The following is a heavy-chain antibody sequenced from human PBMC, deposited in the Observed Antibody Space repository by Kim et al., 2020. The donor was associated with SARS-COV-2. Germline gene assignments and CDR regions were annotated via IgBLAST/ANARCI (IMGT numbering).Heavy chain of an antibody. D-gene: IGHD3-3*01. J-gene: IGHJ5*02. CDR1: GYTFTSYA. V-gene: IGHV1-18*01. CDR3: ASAKLRCVYETLNWFDP. CDR2: INAYNGNT. Sequence: ASVKVSCKASGYTFTSYALSWVRQAPGQRLEWMGWINAYNGNTNYAQKLQGRVTMTTDTSTSTAYMELRSLRSDDTAVYYCASAKLRCVYETLNWFDPWGQGTPVTVSS.